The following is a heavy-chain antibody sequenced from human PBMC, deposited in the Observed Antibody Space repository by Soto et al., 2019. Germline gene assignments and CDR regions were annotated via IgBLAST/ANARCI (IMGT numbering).Heavy chain of an antibody. J-gene: IGHJ3*02. CDR1: GYSFTTYW. Sequence: EVQLVQSGAEVEKPGESLKISCKGSGYSFTTYWIGWVRQMPGKGLELMGIIYPGDSDSTYSPSFQGQVTISADKSTSTAYLQWSSLKASDTAMYYCARRMAGATGDAFDIWGQGTMVTVSS. CDR3: ARRMAGATGDAFDI. V-gene: IGHV5-51*01. CDR2: IYPGDSDS. D-gene: IGHD1-1*01.